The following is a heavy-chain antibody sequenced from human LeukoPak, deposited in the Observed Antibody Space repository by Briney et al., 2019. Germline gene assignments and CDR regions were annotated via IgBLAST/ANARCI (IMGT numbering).Heavy chain of an antibody. D-gene: IGHD3-10*01. CDR3: AKVIRGGYGMDV. Sequence: SGGSLRLSCAASGFTFSSFGMNWVRQAPGKGLEWVSYISDSSSLTYYADSVKGRFTISRDNAKNSLSLQLSSLRDEDTAVYFCAKVIRGGYGMDVWGQGTTVTVSS. V-gene: IGHV3-48*02. CDR1: GFTFSSFG. CDR2: ISDSSSLT. J-gene: IGHJ6*02.